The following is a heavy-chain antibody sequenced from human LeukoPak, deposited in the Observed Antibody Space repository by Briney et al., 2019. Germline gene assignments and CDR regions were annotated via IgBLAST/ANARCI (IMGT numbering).Heavy chain of an antibody. CDR1: GDSVSSNSAA. J-gene: IGHJ3*02. V-gene: IGHV6-1*01. CDR2: TYYRSKWYN. CDR3: ARSSSSPRLNAFDI. D-gene: IGHD6-13*01. Sequence: SQTLSLTCAISGDSVSSNSAAWHWITHSPSRGLEWLGRTYYRSKWYNDYAVSVKSRITINPDTSKNQFSLQLNSVTPEDTAVYYCARSSSSPRLNAFDIWGQGTMVTVSS.